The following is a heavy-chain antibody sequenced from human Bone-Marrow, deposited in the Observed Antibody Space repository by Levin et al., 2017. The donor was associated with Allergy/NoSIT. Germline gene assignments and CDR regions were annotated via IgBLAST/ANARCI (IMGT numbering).Heavy chain of an antibody. J-gene: IGHJ5*02. D-gene: IGHD1-26*01. CDR3: ARDLDSGSTCWFDP. CDR2: ISSSGSTI. CDR1: GFTFSDYY. Sequence: GGSLRLSCAASGFTFSDYYMSWIRQAPGKGLEWVSYISSSGSTIYYADSVKGRFTISRDNAKNSLYLQMNSLRAEDTAVYYCARDLDSGSTCWFDPWGQGTLVTVSS. V-gene: IGHV3-11*01.